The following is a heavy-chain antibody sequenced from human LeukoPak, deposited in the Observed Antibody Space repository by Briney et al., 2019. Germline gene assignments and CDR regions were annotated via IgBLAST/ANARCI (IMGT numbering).Heavy chain of an antibody. J-gene: IGHJ4*02. CDR1: GFTLSTYS. CDR2: ISSSSSYI. D-gene: IGHD1-14*01. Sequence: PGGSRRLSCAASGFTLSTYSMTWVRQAPGKGLEWFSSISSSSSYIYYADSVKGRFTTSRDNAKDSLYLQMNVRRAEDTAVYYWARRNHYYTGSDYWGQGTLVTVSS. V-gene: IGHV3-21*01. CDR3: ARRNHYYTGSDY.